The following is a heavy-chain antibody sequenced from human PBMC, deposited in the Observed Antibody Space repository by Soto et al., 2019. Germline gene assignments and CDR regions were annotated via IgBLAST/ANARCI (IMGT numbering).Heavy chain of an antibody. D-gene: IGHD2-2*01. J-gene: IGHJ6*02. Sequence: GGSLRLSCAASGFTFSSYWMHWVRQAPGKGLVWVSRINSDGSSTSYADSVKGRFTISRDNAKNTLYLQMNSLRAEDTAVYYCAREYHNRYYYYYGMDVWGQGTTVTVSS. V-gene: IGHV3-74*01. CDR3: AREYHNRYYYYYGMDV. CDR2: INSDGSST. CDR1: GFTFSSYW.